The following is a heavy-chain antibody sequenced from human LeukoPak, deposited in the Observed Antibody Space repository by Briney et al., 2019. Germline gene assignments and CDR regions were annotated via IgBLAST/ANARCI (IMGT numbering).Heavy chain of an antibody. J-gene: IGHJ3*02. CDR2: ISYDGSNK. CDR1: GFSFSTYA. D-gene: IGHD5-18*01. V-gene: IGHV3-30-3*01. CDR3: ASKTRGYSYGPQDAFDI. Sequence: PGGSPRLSCAASGFSFSTYAIHWVRQAPGKGLEWVAVISYDGSNKYYTDSVKGRFTISRDNSKNTLYLQMHSLRPDDTAVYYCASKTRGYSYGPQDAFDIWGQGTMVTVSS.